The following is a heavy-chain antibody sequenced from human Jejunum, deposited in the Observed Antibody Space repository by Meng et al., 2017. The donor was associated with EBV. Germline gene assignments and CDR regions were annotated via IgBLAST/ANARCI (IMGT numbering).Heavy chain of an antibody. V-gene: IGHV1-69*06. CDR1: GDTCTTYA. CDR2: IITIFNRP. D-gene: IGHD1/OR15-1a*01. CDR3: ARASPNGEQYFDS. J-gene: IGHJ4*02. Sequence: QVQVMQAGAGVKKPGCSVKVSCKASGDTCTTYARSWGRQAPGQGLEWMGGIITIFNRPNYAQKFLDRVTITADMSMTTVYLELNSLTSEDTAVYYCARASPNGEQYFDSWGQGTLVTVSS.